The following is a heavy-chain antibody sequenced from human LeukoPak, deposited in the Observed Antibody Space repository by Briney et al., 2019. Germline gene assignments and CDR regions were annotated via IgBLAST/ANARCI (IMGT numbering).Heavy chain of an antibody. CDR2: INPNSGGT. CDR3: AREGNYKDKYWFDP. CDR1: GYTFTGYY. D-gene: IGHD4-11*01. Sequence: ASVKVSCKASGYTFTGYYMHWVRQAPGQGLEWMGWINPNSGGTNYAQKFQGRVTMTRDTSISTAYMELRSLRSDDTAVYYCAREGNYKDKYWFDPWGQGTLVTVSS. J-gene: IGHJ5*02. V-gene: IGHV1-2*02.